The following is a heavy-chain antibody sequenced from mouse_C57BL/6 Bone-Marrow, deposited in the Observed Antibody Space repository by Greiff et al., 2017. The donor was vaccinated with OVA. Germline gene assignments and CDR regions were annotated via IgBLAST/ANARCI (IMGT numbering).Heavy chain of an antibody. J-gene: IGHJ1*03. CDR1: GFTFSDYY. D-gene: IGHD3-1*01. CDR2: INYDGSST. CDR3: ARDRDPWYFDV. V-gene: IGHV5-16*01. Sequence: EVQRVESEGGLVQPGSSMKLSCTASGFTFSDYYMAWVRQVPEKGLEWVANINYDGSSTYYLDSLKSRFIISRDNAKNILYLQMSSLKSEDTATYYCARDRDPWYFDVWGTGTTVTVSS.